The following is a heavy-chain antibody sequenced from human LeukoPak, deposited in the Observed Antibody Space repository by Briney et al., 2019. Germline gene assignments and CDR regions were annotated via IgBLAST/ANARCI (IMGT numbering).Heavy chain of an antibody. CDR1: GYIFTAYW. Sequence: GESLKISFKVSGYIFTAYWIGWVRQMPGMGLELVAITYPGDSNTVYSPSFQGQVTISADTSISTAYLQWNSLRASDTAMYFCVRHPQRSGWSHFDYWGQGTLVTVSP. J-gene: IGHJ4*02. CDR2: TYPGDSNT. CDR3: VRHPQRSGWSHFDY. V-gene: IGHV5-51*01. D-gene: IGHD6-19*01.